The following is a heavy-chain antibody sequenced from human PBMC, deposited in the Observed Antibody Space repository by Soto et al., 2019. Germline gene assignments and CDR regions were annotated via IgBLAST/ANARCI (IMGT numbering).Heavy chain of an antibody. CDR1: GGFIRSTSYY. CDR3: ARQVGEYNFDY. CDR2: IFFNRSP. J-gene: IGHJ4*02. D-gene: IGHD4-17*01. Sequence: QLQLQESGPGLVKPSETLSLTCTVPGGFIRSTSYYWAWIRQPPGKGLEWIGSIFFNRSPAYNPSLQIRVTVSVDQSKIQVSLKLSSVAAADTAVYFCARQVGEYNFDYWGQGTLVTVSS. V-gene: IGHV4-39*01.